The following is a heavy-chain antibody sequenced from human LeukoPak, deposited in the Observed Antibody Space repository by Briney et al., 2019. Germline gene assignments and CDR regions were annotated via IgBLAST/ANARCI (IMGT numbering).Heavy chain of an antibody. V-gene: IGHV3-21*01. Sequence: GGSLRLSCAASGFTFSSYSMNWVRQAPGKGLEWVSSISSSSSYIYYADSVKGRFTISRDNAKNSLYLQMNSLRAEDTAVYYCARAFMTTSRSVNWFDPWGQGTLVTVSS. CDR1: GFTFSSYS. D-gene: IGHD4-17*01. J-gene: IGHJ5*02. CDR3: ARAFMTTSRSVNWFDP. CDR2: ISSSSSYI.